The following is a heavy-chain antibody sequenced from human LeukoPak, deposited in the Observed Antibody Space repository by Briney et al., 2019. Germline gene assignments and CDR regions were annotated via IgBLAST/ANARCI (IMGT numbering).Heavy chain of an antibody. CDR3: ARGGGSYPFDY. J-gene: IGHJ4*02. CDR2: ISYDGSNK. Sequence: GGSLRLSCAASGFTFSSYGMHWVRQAPGKGLEWVAVISYDGSNKYYADSVEGRFTISRDNSKNTLYLQMNSLRAEDTAVYYCARGGGSYPFDYWGQGTLVTVSS. V-gene: IGHV3-30*03. D-gene: IGHD1-26*01. CDR1: GFTFSSYG.